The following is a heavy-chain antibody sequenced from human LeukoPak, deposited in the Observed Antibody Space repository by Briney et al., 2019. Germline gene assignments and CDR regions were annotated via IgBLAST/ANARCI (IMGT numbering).Heavy chain of an antibody. CDR3: AKDLTADMIVVVIPVDY. Sequence: GGSLRLSCAASGFTFSSYAMSWVRQAPGKGLEWVSAISGSGGSTYYADSVEGRFTISRDNSKNTLYLQMNSLRAEDTAVYYCAKDLTADMIVVVIPVDYWGQGTLVTVSS. J-gene: IGHJ4*02. CDR1: GFTFSSYA. V-gene: IGHV3-23*01. D-gene: IGHD3-22*01. CDR2: ISGSGGST.